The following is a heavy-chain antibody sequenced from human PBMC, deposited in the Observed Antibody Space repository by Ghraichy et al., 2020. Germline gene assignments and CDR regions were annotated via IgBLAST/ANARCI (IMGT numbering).Heavy chain of an antibody. CDR3: ARNHNSYTRSANY. J-gene: IGHJ4*02. D-gene: IGHD2-2*02. CDR1: GGSINFHY. CDR2: IYYNGTT. V-gene: IGHV4-59*11. Sequence: SETLSLTCTVSGGSINFHYWSWVRQPPGKGLEWIGYIYYNGTTSYNPSLRSRVAISVDTSKNHFSLKLNSVTAADTAVYYCARNHNSYTRSANYWGQGTLVTVSS.